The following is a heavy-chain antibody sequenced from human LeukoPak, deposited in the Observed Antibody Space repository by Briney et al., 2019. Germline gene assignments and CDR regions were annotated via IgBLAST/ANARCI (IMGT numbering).Heavy chain of an antibody. CDR3: ARVDYGDEGYYFDY. D-gene: IGHD4-17*01. J-gene: IGHJ4*02. Sequence: ASVKVSCKASEYTFTGYYMHWVRQAPGQGLEWMGWINPNSGGTNYAQKFQGRVTMTRDTSISTAYMELSRLRSDDTAVYYCARVDYGDEGYYFDYWGQGTLVTASS. V-gene: IGHV1-2*02. CDR2: INPNSGGT. CDR1: EYTFTGYY.